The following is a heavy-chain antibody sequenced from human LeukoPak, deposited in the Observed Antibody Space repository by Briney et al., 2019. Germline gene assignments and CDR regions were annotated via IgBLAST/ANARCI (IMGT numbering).Heavy chain of an antibody. V-gene: IGHV3-48*01. CDR2: ISSSSSTI. J-gene: IGHJ3*02. D-gene: IGHD5-12*01. Sequence: GGSLRLSCAASGFTFSSYSMNWVRQAPGKGLEWVSYISSSSSTIYYADSVKGRFTISRDNAKNSLYLQMNSLRAEDTAVYYCARKDSGYDSAFDIWGQGTMVTVSS. CDR1: GFTFSSYS. CDR3: ARKDSGYDSAFDI.